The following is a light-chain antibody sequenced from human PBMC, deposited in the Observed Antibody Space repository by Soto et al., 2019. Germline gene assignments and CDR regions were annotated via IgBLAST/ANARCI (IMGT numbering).Light chain of an antibody. Sequence: QSVLTQPASVSGSPGQSITISCTGSGSDIGAYNYVSWYQQHPGKAPKLLIHGVTRRPSGVSSRFSASKSAYTASLTISGLQAEDEATYFCSSFTNSYFYVFGHGTKLTV. CDR3: SSFTNSYFYV. J-gene: IGLJ1*01. CDR2: GVT. CDR1: GSDIGAYNY. V-gene: IGLV2-14*01.